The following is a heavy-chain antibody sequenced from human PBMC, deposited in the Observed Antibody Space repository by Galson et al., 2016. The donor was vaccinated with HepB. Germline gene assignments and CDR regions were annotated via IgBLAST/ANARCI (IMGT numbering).Heavy chain of an antibody. CDR3: ARAGNSGWLTFDF. CDR2: ISDDGSNK. Sequence: SLRLSCAASGFTFSSYVMHWVRQAPGKGLEWVAVISDDGSNKHHADSVKGRFTISRDNSKNTLYVQMNSLRTEDTAVYYCARAGNSGWLTFDFWGQGTLVTVSS. CDR1: GFTFSSYV. J-gene: IGHJ4*02. V-gene: IGHV3-30*04. D-gene: IGHD6-19*01.